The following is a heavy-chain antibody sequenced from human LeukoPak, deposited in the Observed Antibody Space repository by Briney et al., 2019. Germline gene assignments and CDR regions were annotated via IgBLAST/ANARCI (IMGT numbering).Heavy chain of an antibody. CDR1: GGSISSYY. CDR2: IYTSGST. CDR3: ARHEPSRDYYDSSGYYYVGYFDL. V-gene: IGHV4-4*09. D-gene: IGHD3-22*01. Sequence: PSETQSLTCTVSGGSISSYYWSWIRQPPGKGLEWIGYIYTSGSTNYNPSLKSRVTISVDTSKNQFSLKLSSVTAADTAVYYCARHEPSRDYYDSSGYYYVGYFDLWGRGTLVTVSS. J-gene: IGHJ2*01.